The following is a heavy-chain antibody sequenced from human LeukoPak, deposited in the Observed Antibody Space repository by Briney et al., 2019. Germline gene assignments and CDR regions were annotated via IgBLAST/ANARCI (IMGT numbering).Heavy chain of an antibody. V-gene: IGHV4-39*07. J-gene: IGHJ4*02. CDR1: GGSISSNSYY. CDR2: IYYSGST. CDR3: ARSSGMSRPYYFDY. Sequence: SETLSLTCTVSGGSISSNSYYWDWIRQPPGKGLEWIGTIYYSGSTYYNPSLKSRVTISVDTSKNQFSLKLSSVTAADTAVYYCARSSGMSRPYYFDYWGQGTLVTVSS.